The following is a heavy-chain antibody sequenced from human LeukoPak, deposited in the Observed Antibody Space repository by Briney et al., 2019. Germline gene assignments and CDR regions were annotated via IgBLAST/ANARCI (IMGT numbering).Heavy chain of an antibody. Sequence: ASVKVSCKASGYTFTSYGISWVRQAPGQGLEWMGWISAYNGNTNYAQKLQGRVTMTTDTSTSTAYMELRSLRSDHTAVYHCASVLPGGWWYFDYWGQGTLVTVSS. CDR3: ASVLPGGWWYFDY. CDR2: ISAYNGNT. CDR1: GYTFTSYG. V-gene: IGHV1-18*04. D-gene: IGHD2-8*02. J-gene: IGHJ4*02.